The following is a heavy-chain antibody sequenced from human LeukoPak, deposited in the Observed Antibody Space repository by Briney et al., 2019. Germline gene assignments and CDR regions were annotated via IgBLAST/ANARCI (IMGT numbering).Heavy chain of an antibody. CDR1: GGSISSSSYY. CDR2: IYYSGST. CDR3: ASISSYYYYYYMDV. Sequence: SETLSLTCTVSGGSISSSSYYWGWIRQPPGKGLEWIGSIYYSGSTYYNPSLKSRVTISEDTSKNQFSLKLSSVTAADTAVYYCASISSYYYYYYMDVWGKGTTVTVSS. J-gene: IGHJ6*03. D-gene: IGHD6-6*01. V-gene: IGHV4-39*01.